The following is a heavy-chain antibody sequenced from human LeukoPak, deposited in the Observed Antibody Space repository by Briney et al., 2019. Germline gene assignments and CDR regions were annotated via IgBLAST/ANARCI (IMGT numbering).Heavy chain of an antibody. J-gene: IGHJ6*04. CDR3: ARDREYYYGSEMDV. CDR2: INWNGGST. CDR1: GFTFDDYG. V-gene: IGHV3-20*04. Sequence: PGGSLRLSCAASGFTFDDYGMSWVRQAPGKGLEWVSGINWNGGSTGCADSVKGRFTISRDNAKNSLYLQMNSLRAEDTALYYCARDREYYYGSEMDVWGKGTTVTVSS. D-gene: IGHD3-10*01.